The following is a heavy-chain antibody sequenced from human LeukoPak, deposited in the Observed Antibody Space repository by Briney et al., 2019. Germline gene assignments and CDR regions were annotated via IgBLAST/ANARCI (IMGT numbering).Heavy chain of an antibody. J-gene: IGHJ4*02. Sequence: SETLSLTCAVSGGSFSSSSYSWGWIRQPPGKGLEWIGNIYYSGITYYNPSLKGRVTISVDTSKNQFSLKLSSVTAADTAVYYCARHSMVRGVITSPFDYWGQGTLVTVSS. CDR2: IYYSGIT. D-gene: IGHD3-10*01. CDR1: GGSFSSSSYS. V-gene: IGHV4-39*01. CDR3: ARHSMVRGVITSPFDY.